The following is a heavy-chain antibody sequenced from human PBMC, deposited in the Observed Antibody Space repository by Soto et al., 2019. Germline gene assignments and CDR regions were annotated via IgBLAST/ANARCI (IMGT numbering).Heavy chain of an antibody. D-gene: IGHD3-16*01. Sequence: QGQLEQSGAEVRKPGSSVKVSCKASGGSFSSYAISWVRQAPGQGLEWMGRIVPVLGTSHSAQKFQGRVTFSTDDSTTTAYMELSSLRSEDTAVYYCARDSPGGGYYYGMDVWGQGTTVTVSS. J-gene: IGHJ6*02. CDR1: GGSFSSYA. CDR2: IVPVLGTS. CDR3: ARDSPGGGYYYGMDV. V-gene: IGHV1-69*11.